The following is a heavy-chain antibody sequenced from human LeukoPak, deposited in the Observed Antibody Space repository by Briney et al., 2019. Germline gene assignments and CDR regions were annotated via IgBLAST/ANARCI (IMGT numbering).Heavy chain of an antibody. J-gene: IGHJ5*02. V-gene: IGHV1-69*13. Sequence: SVKVSCKASGGTFSSYAISWVRQAPGQGLEWMGGIIPIFGTANYAQKFQGRVTITAGESTSTAYMELSSLRSEDTAVYYCARDRSHPDYDILTGKWFDPWGQGTLVTVSS. D-gene: IGHD3-9*01. CDR1: GGTFSSYA. CDR2: IIPIFGTA. CDR3: ARDRSHPDYDILTGKWFDP.